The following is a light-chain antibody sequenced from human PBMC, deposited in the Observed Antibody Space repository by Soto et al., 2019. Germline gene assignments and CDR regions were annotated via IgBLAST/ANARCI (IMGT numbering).Light chain of an antibody. J-gene: IGLJ7*01. Sequence: QSVLTQPPSVSGAPGQRVTNSCTGSRSNIGAGYDVHWYQQLPGTAPKLLIYGNSNRPSGVPDRFSGSKSGTSASLAITGLQAEDEADYYCQSYDSSLSGSVFGGGTQLTVL. CDR1: RSNIGAGYD. CDR3: QSYDSSLSGSV. CDR2: GNS. V-gene: IGLV1-40*01.